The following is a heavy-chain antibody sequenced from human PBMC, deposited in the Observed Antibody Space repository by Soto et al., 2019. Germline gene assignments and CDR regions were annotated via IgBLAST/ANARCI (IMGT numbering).Heavy chain of an antibody. J-gene: IGHJ6*02. CDR3: SMDRPDIAIGWPV. Sequence: QMQLVQSGPEVKKPGTSMKVSCKASGFDFGSFGIQWLRQSHGQGFEWIGWIVVGTGSTNYAPNFQGRVTITRDMSTNTAYMDLTNLRSDDTAVYFCSMDRPDIAIGWPVWGQGTTVAVSS. V-gene: IGHV1-58*02. CDR1: GFDFGSFG. D-gene: IGHD2-15*01. CDR2: IVVGTGST.